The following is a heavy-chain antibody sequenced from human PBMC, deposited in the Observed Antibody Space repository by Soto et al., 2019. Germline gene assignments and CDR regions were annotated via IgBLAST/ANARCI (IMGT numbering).Heavy chain of an antibody. CDR1: GGPISSGGYY. D-gene: IGHD6-13*01. J-gene: IGHJ4*02. CDR2: IYYSGST. Sequence: SETLSLTCTVSGGPISSGGYYWSWIRQHPGKGLEWIGYIYYSGSTYYNPSLKSRVTISVDTSKNQFSLKLSSVTAADTAVYYCATSYGNAWYTYWGQGTQVTVSS. V-gene: IGHV4-31*03. CDR3: ATSYGNAWYTY.